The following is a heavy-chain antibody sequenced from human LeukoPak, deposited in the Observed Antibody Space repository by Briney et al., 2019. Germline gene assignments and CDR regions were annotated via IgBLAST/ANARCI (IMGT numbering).Heavy chain of an antibody. V-gene: IGHV3-23*01. CDR1: GFTFSSYA. J-gene: IGHJ3*02. CDR2: ISGSGGST. CDR3: ARGTHYYNSSGYWDDGGDAFDI. Sequence: GGSLRLSCAASGFTFSSYAMSWVRQAPGKGLEWVSAISGSGGSTYYADSVKGRFTISRDNSKNTLYLQINSLRVEDTAVYYCARGTHYYNSSGYWDDGGDAFDIWGQGTMVTVSS. D-gene: IGHD3-22*01.